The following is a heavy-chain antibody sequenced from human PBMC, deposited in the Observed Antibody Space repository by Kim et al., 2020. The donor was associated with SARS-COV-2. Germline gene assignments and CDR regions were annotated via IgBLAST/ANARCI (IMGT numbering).Heavy chain of an antibody. D-gene: IGHD5-18*01. J-gene: IGHJ4*02. CDR3: AIYWTGGYSYGSDYFDY. CDR1: GGSISSSSYY. CDR2: IYYSGST. V-gene: IGHV4-39*01. Sequence: SETLSLTCTVSGGSISSSSYYWGWIRQPPGKGLEWIGSIYYSGSTYYNPSLKSRVTISVDTSKNQFSLKLSSVTAADTAVYYCAIYWTGGYSYGSDYFDYWGQGTLVTVSS.